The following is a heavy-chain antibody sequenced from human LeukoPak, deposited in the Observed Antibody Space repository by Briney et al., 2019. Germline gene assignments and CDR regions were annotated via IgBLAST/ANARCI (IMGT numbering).Heavy chain of an antibody. CDR3: ARERVASRYYYGMDV. J-gene: IGHJ6*02. V-gene: IGHV3-21*01. D-gene: IGHD2-15*01. CDR1: GFTFSSYS. Sequence: GGSLRLSCAASGFTFSSYSMNWVRQAPGKGLEWVSAISSSSSYIYYADSVKGRFTISRDNARNSLYLQMNSLRAEDTAMYYCARERVASRYYYGMDVWGQGTTVTVSS. CDR2: ISSSSSYI.